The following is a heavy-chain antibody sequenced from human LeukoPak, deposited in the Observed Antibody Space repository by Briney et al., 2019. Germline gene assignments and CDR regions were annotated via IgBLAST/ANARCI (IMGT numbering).Heavy chain of an antibody. D-gene: IGHD2-21*02. CDR1: GASISTPGYY. V-gene: IGHV4-31*03. CDR3: AREPCGGDCYHYYYPLDV. CDR2: ISHSGTA. Sequence: SETLSLTCSVSGASISTPGYYWTWIRQSPRQGLEWIGYISHSGTAYSNPYLKSRLTLSVDTSQNQFSLHLRSVSDADTGVYYCAREPCGGDCYHYYYPLDVWGQGTTVTVSS. J-gene: IGHJ6*02.